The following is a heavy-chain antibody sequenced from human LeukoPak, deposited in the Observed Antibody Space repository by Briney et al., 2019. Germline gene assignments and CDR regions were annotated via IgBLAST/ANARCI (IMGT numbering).Heavy chain of an antibody. V-gene: IGHV4-59*01. CDR2: IYYSGST. D-gene: IGHD6-13*01. J-gene: IGHJ5*02. CDR1: GGSISGYY. CDR3: ARGCSAGTPHNWFDP. Sequence: PSETLSLTCTVSGGSISGYYWSWIRQPRGKGLEWIGYIYYSGSTNYNPSLKSRVTISVDTSKNQFSLKLSSVTAADTAVYCCARGCSAGTPHNWFDPWGQGTLVTVSS.